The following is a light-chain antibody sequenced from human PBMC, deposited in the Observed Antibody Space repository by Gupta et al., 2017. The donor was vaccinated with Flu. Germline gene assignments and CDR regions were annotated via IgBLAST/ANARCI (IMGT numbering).Light chain of an antibody. CDR2: AAS. V-gene: IGKV1-8*01. CDR1: QGISTY. CDR3: QQYDNYPPT. Sequence: AIRMTQSPSSFSASTGDRVTITCRASQGISTYLAWYQQKPGKAPKLLIYAASTLQSGVPSRFIGSGSGTDFTLTITCLQSEDFASYYCQQYDNYPPTFGPGTKVDVK. J-gene: IGKJ3*01.